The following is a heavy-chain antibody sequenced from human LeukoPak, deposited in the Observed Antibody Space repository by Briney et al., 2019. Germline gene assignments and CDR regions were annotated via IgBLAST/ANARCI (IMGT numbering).Heavy chain of an antibody. CDR1: GYTFTSYA. J-gene: IGHJ6*03. V-gene: IGHV7-4-1*02. CDR3: ARASSSSWYALTYYYYYMDV. D-gene: IGHD6-13*01. Sequence: ASVKVSCKASGYTFTSYAMNWVRQAPGQGLEWMGWINTNTGNPTYAQGFTGRFVFSLDTSVSTAYLQISSLKAEDTAVYYCARASSSSWYALTYYYYYMDVWGKGTTVTVSS. CDR2: INTNTGNP.